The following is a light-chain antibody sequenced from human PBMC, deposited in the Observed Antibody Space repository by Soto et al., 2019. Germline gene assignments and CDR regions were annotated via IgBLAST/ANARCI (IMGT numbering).Light chain of an antibody. J-gene: IGKJ2*01. CDR1: QTISSW. V-gene: IGKV1-5*01. CDR3: QYDSS. Sequence: DRQMTQSPSTLSGSVGDSVTITCRASQTISSWLAWYQQKPGKAPRLLIYDAASLKTGVPSRFSGSGSGTNFTLTISSLQPDDFATYYCQYDSSFGQGTKVDIK. CDR2: DAA.